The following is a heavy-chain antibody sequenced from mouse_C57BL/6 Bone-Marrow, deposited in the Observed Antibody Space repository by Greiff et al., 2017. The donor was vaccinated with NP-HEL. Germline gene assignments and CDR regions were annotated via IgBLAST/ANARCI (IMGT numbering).Heavy chain of an antibody. CDR3: AKYGNYGAWFAY. J-gene: IGHJ3*01. CDR2: INPSSGYT. Sequence: VQLQESGAELARPGASVKMSCKASGYTFTSYTMHLVKQRPGQGLEWIGYINPSSGYTKYNQKFKDKATLTADKSSSTAYMQLSSLTSEDSAVYYCAKYGNYGAWFAYWGQGTLVTVSA. CDR1: GYTFTSYT. D-gene: IGHD2-10*02. V-gene: IGHV1-4*01.